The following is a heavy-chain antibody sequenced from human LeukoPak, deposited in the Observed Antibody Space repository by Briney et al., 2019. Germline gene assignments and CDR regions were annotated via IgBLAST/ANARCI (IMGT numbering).Heavy chain of an antibody. CDR3: ARTDGYSGFDF. CDR1: GGSITSYY. CDR2: VDNSGST. V-gene: IGHV4-4*07. D-gene: IGHD5-12*01. Sequence: SETLSLTCSVSGGSITSYYRSWIRQPAGKGLEWIGRVDNSGSTYYNPSLKSRITMSLDTSKNQFSLKLTSVTAADTAVYYCARTDGYSGFDFWGQGTLVTVSS. J-gene: IGHJ4*02.